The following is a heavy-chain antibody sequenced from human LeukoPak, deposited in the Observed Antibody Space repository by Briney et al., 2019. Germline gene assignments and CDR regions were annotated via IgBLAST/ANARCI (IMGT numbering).Heavy chain of an antibody. Sequence: ASVKVSCKVSGYTLTELSMHWVRQAPGKGLEWMGGFDPEDGETIYAQKFQGRVTMTEDASTDTAYMELSSLRSEDTAVYYCARVVSHYYDSSYWYFDLWGRGTLVTVSS. CDR2: FDPEDGET. J-gene: IGHJ2*01. D-gene: IGHD3-22*01. V-gene: IGHV1-24*01. CDR3: ARVVSHYYDSSYWYFDL. CDR1: GYTLTELS.